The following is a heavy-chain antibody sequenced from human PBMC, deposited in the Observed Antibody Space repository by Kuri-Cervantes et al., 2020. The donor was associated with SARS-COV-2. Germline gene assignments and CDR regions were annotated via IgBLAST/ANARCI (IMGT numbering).Heavy chain of an antibody. CDR2: ISYDGSNK. Sequence: GESLKISCAASGFTVTNYYMSWVRQAPGKGLEWVAVISYDGSNKYYADSVKGRFTISRDNSKNTLYLQMNSLRAEDTAVYYCAKDQHGIVVVVAAIEYWGQGTLVTVSS. D-gene: IGHD2-15*01. CDR3: AKDQHGIVVVVAAIEY. CDR1: GFTVTNYY. J-gene: IGHJ4*02. V-gene: IGHV3-30*18.